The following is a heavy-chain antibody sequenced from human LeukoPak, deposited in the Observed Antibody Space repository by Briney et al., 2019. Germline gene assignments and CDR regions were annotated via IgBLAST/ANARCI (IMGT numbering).Heavy chain of an antibody. CDR3: ARRPSPSGYEDWFDP. J-gene: IGHJ5*02. Sequence: GESLKISCKGSGYSFTSYWIGWVRQMPGKGLEWMGIIYPGDSDTRYSPSFQGQVTISADKSISTAYLQWGSLKASDTAMYYCARRPSPSGYEDWFDPWGQGTLVTVSS. D-gene: IGHD3-10*01. CDR1: GYSFTSYW. CDR2: IYPGDSDT. V-gene: IGHV5-51*01.